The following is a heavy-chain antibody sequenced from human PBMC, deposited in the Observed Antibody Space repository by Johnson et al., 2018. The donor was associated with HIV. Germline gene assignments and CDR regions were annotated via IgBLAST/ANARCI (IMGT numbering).Heavy chain of an antibody. J-gene: IGHJ3*02. D-gene: IGHD3-22*01. Sequence: QVQLVESGGGLVQPGGSLRLSCAASGFTFSSYAMHWVRQAPGKGLEWVAVISYDGSNKYYADSVKGRFTISRDNAKNSLYLQMNSLRAEDTALYYCAREIRITRIKGHGGVAFDIWGQGTMVTVSS. CDR2: ISYDGSNK. V-gene: IGHV3-30-3*01. CDR3: AREIRITRIKGHGGVAFDI. CDR1: GFTFSSYA.